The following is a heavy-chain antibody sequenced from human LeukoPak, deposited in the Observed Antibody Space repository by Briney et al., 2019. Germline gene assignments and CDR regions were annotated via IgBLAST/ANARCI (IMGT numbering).Heavy chain of an antibody. Sequence: GGSLRLSCAASGFSFSSYSMNWVRQAPGKGLEWVSSISTASGYIYYADSLKGQFTISRDNAKKSLSLQMNSLRAEDTAVYYCVRDAGHIWYGRFDYWGQGALVTVSS. J-gene: IGHJ4*02. D-gene: IGHD3-10*01. CDR2: ISTASGYI. CDR1: GFSFSSYS. CDR3: VRDAGHIWYGRFDY. V-gene: IGHV3-21*01.